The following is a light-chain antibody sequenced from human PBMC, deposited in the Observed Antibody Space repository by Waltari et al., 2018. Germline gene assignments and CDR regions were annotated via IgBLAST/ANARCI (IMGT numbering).Light chain of an antibody. Sequence: QSVLTQPPSASGTPGQRVTISCSGSRSNIGIHTVNWYQPPPRTAPHLPIYSSNQRPSGVPARFSGSKSGNTASLTISGLQAEDEANYYCSSYTTSSVIFGGGTKLTVL. CDR3: SSYTTSSVI. CDR1: RSNIGIHT. CDR2: SSN. V-gene: IGLV1-44*01. J-gene: IGLJ2*01.